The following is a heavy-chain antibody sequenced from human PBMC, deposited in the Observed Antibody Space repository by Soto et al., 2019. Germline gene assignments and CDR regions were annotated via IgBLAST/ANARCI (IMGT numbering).Heavy chain of an antibody. CDR1: GYTFTSYA. CDR3: ARDVEQWPYNWFDP. V-gene: IGHV1-3*01. Sequence: ASVKVSCKASGYTFTSYAMHWVRQAPGQRLEWMGWINAGNGNTKYSQKFQGRVTITRDTSASTAYMELSSLRSEDTAVYYCARDVEQWPYNWFDPWGQGTLVTVS. J-gene: IGHJ5*02. CDR2: INAGNGNT. D-gene: IGHD6-19*01.